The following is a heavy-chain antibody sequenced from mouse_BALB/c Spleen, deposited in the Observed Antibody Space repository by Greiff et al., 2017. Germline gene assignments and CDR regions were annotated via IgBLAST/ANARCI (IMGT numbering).Heavy chain of an antibody. CDR2: INPSNGGT. Sequence: VQVVESGAELVKPGASVKLSCKASGYTFTSYYMYWVKQRPGQGLEWIGEINPSNGGTNFNEKFKSKATLTVDKSSSTAYMQLSSLTSEDSAVYYCTRGGRFYYYAMDYWGQGTSVTVSS. J-gene: IGHJ4*01. CDR3: TRGGRFYYYAMDY. V-gene: IGHV1S81*02. CDR1: GYTFTSYY.